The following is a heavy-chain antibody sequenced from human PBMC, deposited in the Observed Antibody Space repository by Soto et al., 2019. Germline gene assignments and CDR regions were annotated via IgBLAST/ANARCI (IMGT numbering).Heavy chain of an antibody. V-gene: IGHV6-1*01. D-gene: IGHD5-18*01. Sequence: SQTLSLTCAISGDRVSSNSAAWNWIRQSPSRGLEWLGRTYYRSKWYNDYAVSVKSRITINPDTSKNQFSLQLNSVTPEDTAVYYCARDRRNTAMVNYYYYGMDVWGQGTTVTISS. CDR2: TYYRSKWYN. J-gene: IGHJ6*02. CDR3: ARDRRNTAMVNYYYYGMDV. CDR1: GDRVSSNSAA.